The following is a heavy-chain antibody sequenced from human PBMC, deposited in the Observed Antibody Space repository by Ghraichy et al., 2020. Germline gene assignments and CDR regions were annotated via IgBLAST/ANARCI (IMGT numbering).Heavy chain of an antibody. V-gene: IGHV4-34*01. CDR3: ARGRYSGSYWGCYGMDV. J-gene: IGHJ6*02. Sequence: SETLSLTCAVYGGSFSGYYWSGSRQPPGKGLEWIGEINHYGSTNYNQSLKSRVTISVDTSKNQFSLKLSSVTAADTAVYYCARGRYSGSYWGCYGMDVWGQGTTVTVSS. D-gene: IGHD3-10*01. CDR2: INHYGST. CDR1: GGSFSGYY.